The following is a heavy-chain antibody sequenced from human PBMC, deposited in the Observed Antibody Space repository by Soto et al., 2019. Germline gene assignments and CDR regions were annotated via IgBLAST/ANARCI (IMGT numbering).Heavy chain of an antibody. J-gene: IGHJ4*02. CDR3: ARDRDPTFFDY. Sequence: ASVKVSCETSGYTFSGYYMHWVRQAPGQGLEWMGWINPNTSVTNYSQNFQGRVAMTRDTSISTAYMELSGLRSDDTAVYYCARDRDPTFFDYWGQGTLVTVSS. V-gene: IGHV1-2*02. CDR1: GYTFSGYY. CDR2: INPNTSVT.